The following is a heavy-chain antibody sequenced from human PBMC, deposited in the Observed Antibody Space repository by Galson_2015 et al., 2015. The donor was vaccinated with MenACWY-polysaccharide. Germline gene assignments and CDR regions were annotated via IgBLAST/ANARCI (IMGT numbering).Heavy chain of an antibody. J-gene: IGHJ4*03. CDR1: GFSLSTSGTR. V-gene: IGHV2-70*04. Sequence: PALVKPTQTLTLTCTFSGFSLSTSGTRVSWIRQAPGKALEWLARIDWDDAKFYSTSLKTRLTISKDTSKNQVVLTMSNMDPVETATYYCTRTAAAGQGYFDYWGQGTQVTVSS. CDR2: IDWDDAK. D-gene: IGHD6-13*01. CDR3: TRTAAAGQGYFDY.